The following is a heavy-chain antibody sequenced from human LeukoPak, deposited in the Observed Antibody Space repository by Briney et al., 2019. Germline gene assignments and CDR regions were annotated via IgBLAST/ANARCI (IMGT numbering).Heavy chain of an antibody. CDR2: IYYSGST. CDR3: ARVNWNYVQYYYYYMDV. V-gene: IGHV4-61*08. J-gene: IGHJ6*03. CDR1: GGSISSGGYY. Sequence: SQTLSLTCTVSGGSISSGGYYWSWIRQPPGKGLEWIGYIYYSGSTNYNPSLKSRVTISVDTSKNQFSLKLSSVTAADTAVYYCARVNWNYVQYYYYYMDVWGKGTTVTVSS. D-gene: IGHD1-7*01.